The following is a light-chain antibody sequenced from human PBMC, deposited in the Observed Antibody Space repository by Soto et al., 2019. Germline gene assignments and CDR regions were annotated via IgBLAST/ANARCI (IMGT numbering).Light chain of an antibody. CDR3: QQLNSYSIFT. Sequence: DIQLTQSPSFLSASVGDRVTITCRASQDISSYLTWYQQKPGKAPKLLIFGASTLQSGVPSRFSGRGSGTEFTLTISSLQPEDFATYYCQQLNSYSIFTFGPGTKVDI. V-gene: IGKV1-9*01. CDR1: QDISSY. J-gene: IGKJ3*01. CDR2: GAS.